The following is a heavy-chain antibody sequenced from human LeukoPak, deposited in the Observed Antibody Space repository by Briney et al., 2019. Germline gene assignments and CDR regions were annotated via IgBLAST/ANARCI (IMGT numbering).Heavy chain of an antibody. CDR1: GGTFSSYA. Sequence: ASVKVSCKASGGTFSSYAISWVRQAPGQGLEWMGGIIPIFGTANYAQKFQGRVTITADKSTSTAYMELNSLRAEDTAVYYCAGGSSRYYFDYWGQGTLVSVSS. CDR2: IIPIFGTA. CDR3: AGGSSRYYFDY. V-gene: IGHV1-69*06. J-gene: IGHJ4*02. D-gene: IGHD6-13*01.